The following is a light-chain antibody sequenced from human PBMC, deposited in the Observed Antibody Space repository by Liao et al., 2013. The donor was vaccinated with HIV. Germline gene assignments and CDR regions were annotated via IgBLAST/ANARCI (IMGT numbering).Light chain of an antibody. CDR3: QVWDRSSDVRV. CDR2: YDS. Sequence: SYMLTQPPSVSVAPGATATITCGGDNIGGRSVHWYQHKAGQAPHLVISYDSDRPSGIPERFSGSKSGTTATLTISRVEAGDEADYYCQVWDRSSDVRVFGGGTKLTVL. J-gene: IGLJ2*01. CDR1: NIGGRS. V-gene: IGLV3-21*01.